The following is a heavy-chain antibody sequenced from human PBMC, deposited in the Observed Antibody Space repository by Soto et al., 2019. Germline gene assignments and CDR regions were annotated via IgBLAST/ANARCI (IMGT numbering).Heavy chain of an antibody. Sequence: GGSLRLSCAASGFTFSSYAMSWVRQAPGKGLEWVSAISGSGGSTYYADSVKGRFTISRDNSKNTLYLQMNSLRAEDTAVYYCANVQQWLFNYFDYWGQGTLVTVSS. J-gene: IGHJ4*02. CDR2: ISGSGGST. CDR3: ANVQQWLFNYFDY. CDR1: GFTFSSYA. V-gene: IGHV3-23*01. D-gene: IGHD6-19*01.